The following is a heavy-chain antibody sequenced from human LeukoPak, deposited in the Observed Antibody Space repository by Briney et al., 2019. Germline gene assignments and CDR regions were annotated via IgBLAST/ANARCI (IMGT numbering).Heavy chain of an antibody. J-gene: IGHJ5*02. CDR3: ARAGDDIRLVWFDP. CDR2: IYYSGST. Sequence: SETLSLTCTVSGGSISSYYWSWIRQPPGKGLEWIGYIYYSGSTNYNPSLKSRVTISVDTSKNQFSLKLSSVTAADTAVYYCARAGDDIRLVWFDPWGQGTLVTVSS. V-gene: IGHV4-59*01. D-gene: IGHD3-9*01. CDR1: GGSISSYY.